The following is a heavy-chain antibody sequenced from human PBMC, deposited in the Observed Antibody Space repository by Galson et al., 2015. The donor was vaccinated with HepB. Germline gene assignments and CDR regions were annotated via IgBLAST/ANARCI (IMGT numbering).Heavy chain of an antibody. CDR3: ARGSAYFDY. CDR2: IIPLFGTA. V-gene: IGHV1-69*13. J-gene: IGHJ4*02. Sequence: SVKVSCKASGGTFNTYAMNWVRQAPGQGLEWVGGIIPLFGTADYSQRFQGRVTITADGSTTTAYMELSGLTSDDTAVYYCARGSAYFDYWGQGTQVTVSS. CDR1: GGTFNTYA.